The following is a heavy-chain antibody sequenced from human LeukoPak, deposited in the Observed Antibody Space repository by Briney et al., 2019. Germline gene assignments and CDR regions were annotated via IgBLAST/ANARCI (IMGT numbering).Heavy chain of an antibody. V-gene: IGHV3-30-3*01. Sequence: PGGSLRLSCEASGFTFSSYAMHWVRQAPGKGLEWVAVISYDGSNKYYADSVKGRFTISRDNSKNTLYLQMNSLRAEDTAVYYCARPSASSSWYLNWFDPWGQGTLVTVSS. CDR3: ARPSASSSWYLNWFDP. J-gene: IGHJ5*02. CDR1: GFTFSSYA. CDR2: ISYDGSNK. D-gene: IGHD6-13*01.